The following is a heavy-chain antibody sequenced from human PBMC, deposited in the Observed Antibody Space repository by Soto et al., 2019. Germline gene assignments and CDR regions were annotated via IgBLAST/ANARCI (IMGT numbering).Heavy chain of an antibody. J-gene: IGHJ6*02. Sequence: EVQLVESGGGLVKPGGSLRLSCAASGFTFSSYSMNWVRQAPGKGLEWVSSISSSSSYIYYADSVKGRFTISRDNAKNSLYLQMNSLRAEDTAVYYCARDILGYCSGGSCYDINYYYDGMDVWGQGTTVTVSS. CDR1: GFTFSSYS. D-gene: IGHD2-15*01. V-gene: IGHV3-21*01. CDR2: ISSSSSYI. CDR3: ARDILGYCSGGSCYDINYYYDGMDV.